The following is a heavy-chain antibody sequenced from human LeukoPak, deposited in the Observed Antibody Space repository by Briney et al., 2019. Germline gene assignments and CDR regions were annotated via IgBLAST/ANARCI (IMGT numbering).Heavy chain of an antibody. CDR1: GYTFTSYG. V-gene: IGHV1-18*01. CDR3: ARDHEDIVVVPAAQNAFDI. Sequence: GASVKASCKASGYTFTSYGISWVRQAPGQGLEWMGLISAYNDKTNYAQKLQGRVHMTTDTSTSTAYMELRSLRSDDTAVYYCARDHEDIVVVPAAQNAFDIWGQGTMVTVSS. J-gene: IGHJ3*02. CDR2: ISAYNDKT. D-gene: IGHD2-2*01.